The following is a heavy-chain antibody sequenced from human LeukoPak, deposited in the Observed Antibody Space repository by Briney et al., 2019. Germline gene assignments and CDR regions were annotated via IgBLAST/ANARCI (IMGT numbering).Heavy chain of an antibody. Sequence: RSLRLSCAASGFTFSSYAMHWVRQAPGKGLEWVAVISYDGSNKYYADSVKGRFTISRDNSKNTLYLQMNSLRAEDTAVYYCARSIAVGRPDYYYYGMDVWGQGTTVTVSS. CDR2: ISYDGSNK. J-gene: IGHJ6*02. D-gene: IGHD6-19*01. V-gene: IGHV3-30-3*01. CDR3: ARSIAVGRPDYYYYGMDV. CDR1: GFTFSSYA.